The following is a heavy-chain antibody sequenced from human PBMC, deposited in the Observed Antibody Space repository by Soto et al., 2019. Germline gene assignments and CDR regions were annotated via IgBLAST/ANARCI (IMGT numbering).Heavy chain of an antibody. CDR1: GYTFTSYG. CDR3: ARGWYMVRGVIMTNWFDP. J-gene: IGHJ5*02. V-gene: IGHV1-18*01. CDR2: ISAYNGNT. Sequence: GASVKVSCKASGYTFTSYGISWVRQAPGQGLEWMGWISAYNGNTNYAQKLQGRVTMTTDTSTSTAYMELRSLRSDDTAVYYCARGWYMVRGVIMTNWFDPWGQGTLVTVSS. D-gene: IGHD3-10*01.